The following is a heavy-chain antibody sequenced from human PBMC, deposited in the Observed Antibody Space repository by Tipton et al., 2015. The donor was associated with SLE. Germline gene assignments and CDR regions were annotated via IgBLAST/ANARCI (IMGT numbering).Heavy chain of an antibody. CDR2: IYYSGST. D-gene: IGHD3-22*01. Sequence: LRLSCTVSGGSISSSSYYWGWIRQPPGKGLEWIGSIYYSGSTYYNPSLKSRVTISVDTSKNQFSLKLSSVTAADTAVYYCARFDSSGYYPPAEYFQHWGQGTLVTVSS. V-gene: IGHV4-39*07. CDR1: GGSISSSSYY. CDR3: ARFDSSGYYPPAEYFQH. J-gene: IGHJ1*01.